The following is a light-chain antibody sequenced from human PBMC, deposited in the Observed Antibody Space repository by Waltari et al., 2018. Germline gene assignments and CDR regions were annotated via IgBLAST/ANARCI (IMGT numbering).Light chain of an antibody. J-gene: IGKJ2*01. V-gene: IGKV1-5*03. Sequence: DIQMTQSPSTLSASVGDRVTITCRAGQSISSWLAWYQQKPGKDPKLLIYKASSLESGVPSRFSGSGSGTEFTLRIRRMEAEDVGVYYCVQSLELPYTFGQGTKLEI. CDR1: QSISSW. CDR3: VQSLELPYT. CDR2: KAS.